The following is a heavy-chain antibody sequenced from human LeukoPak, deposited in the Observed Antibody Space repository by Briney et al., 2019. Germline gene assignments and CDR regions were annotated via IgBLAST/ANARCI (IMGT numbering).Heavy chain of an antibody. CDR2: INPNSGGT. V-gene: IGHV1-2*02. J-gene: IGHJ4*02. D-gene: IGHD6-19*01. CDR3: ARDYQWLENYFDY. Sequence: GASVKVSCKASGYTFTGYYMHWVRQAPGQGLEWMGWINPNSGGTNYAQKFQGRVTMTRDTSISTAYMELSRLRPDDTAVYYCARDYQWLENYFDYWGQGTLVTVSS. CDR1: GYTFTGYY.